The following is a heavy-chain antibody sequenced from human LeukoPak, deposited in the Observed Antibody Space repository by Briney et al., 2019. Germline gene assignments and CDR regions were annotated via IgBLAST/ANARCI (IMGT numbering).Heavy chain of an antibody. CDR3: ARGSIAAAGNYDY. CDR2: INHSGST. J-gene: IGHJ4*02. CDR1: GGSFSGYY. D-gene: IGHD6-13*01. V-gene: IGHV4-34*01. Sequence: SETLSLTCAVYGGSFSGYYWSWIRQPPGKGLEWIGEINHSGSTNYNPSLKSRVTISVDTSKNQFSLKLSPATAADTAVYYCARGSIAAAGNYDYWGQGTLVTVSS.